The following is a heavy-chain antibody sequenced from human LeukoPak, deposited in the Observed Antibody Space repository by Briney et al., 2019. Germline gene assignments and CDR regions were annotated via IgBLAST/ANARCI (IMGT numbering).Heavy chain of an antibody. CDR3: ARVKQSGSWYRTREYDAFDI. CDR2: ISSSSSYI. Sequence: GGTLRLSCAASGFTFSSYSMNWVRQAPGKGLEWVSSISSSSSYIYYADSVKGRFTISRDNAKNSLYLQMNSLRAEDTAVYYCARVKQSGSWYRTREYDAFDIWGQGTMVTVSS. D-gene: IGHD6-13*01. J-gene: IGHJ3*02. CDR1: GFTFSSYS. V-gene: IGHV3-21*01.